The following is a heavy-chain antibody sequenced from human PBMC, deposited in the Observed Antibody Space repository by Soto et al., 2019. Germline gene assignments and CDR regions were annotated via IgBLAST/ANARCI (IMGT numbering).Heavy chain of an antibody. Sequence: GSLRLSCAASGFTFSSYAMSWVRQAPGKGLEWVSAISGSGGSTYYADSVKGRFTISRDNSKNTLYLQMNSLRAEDTAVYYCAKDLNSGWYAEYYFDYWGQGTLVTVSS. D-gene: IGHD6-19*01. CDR2: ISGSGGST. V-gene: IGHV3-23*01. J-gene: IGHJ4*02. CDR3: AKDLNSGWYAEYYFDY. CDR1: GFTFSSYA.